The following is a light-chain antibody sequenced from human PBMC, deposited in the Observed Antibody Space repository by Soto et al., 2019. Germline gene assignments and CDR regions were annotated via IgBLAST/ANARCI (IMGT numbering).Light chain of an antibody. J-gene: IGKJ3*01. Sequence: EIVLTQSPGTLSLSPGERATLSCRASQSVSSSYLACYQQKPGQAPRLLIYGASSRATGIPDRFSGSGSGTDFTLTISRLEPEDFAVYYCQQYGSSPLLTFGPGTKVDIK. CDR3: QQYGSSPLLT. CDR2: GAS. CDR1: QSVSSSY. V-gene: IGKV3-20*01.